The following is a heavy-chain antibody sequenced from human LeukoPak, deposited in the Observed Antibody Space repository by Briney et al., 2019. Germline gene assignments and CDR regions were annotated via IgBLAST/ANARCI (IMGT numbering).Heavy chain of an antibody. Sequence: GGSLRLSCSASGFIFSNYGMYCVRQAPGKGLEFVSAISSDGDNTFYADSVKGRFTISRDNSKNTLYLQTSSLRGEDTAVYYCVRVNDYGDRNLYYFGYWGQGTLVTVSS. V-gene: IGHV3-64D*06. CDR1: GFIFSNYG. J-gene: IGHJ4*02. D-gene: IGHD4-17*01. CDR2: ISSDGDNT. CDR3: VRVNDYGDRNLYYFGY.